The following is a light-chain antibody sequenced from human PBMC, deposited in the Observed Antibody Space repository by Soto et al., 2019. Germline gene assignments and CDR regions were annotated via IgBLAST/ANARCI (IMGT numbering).Light chain of an antibody. J-gene: IGKJ1*01. CDR3: QQYGSSPWT. V-gene: IGKV3-20*01. CDR1: QSVSSSY. Sequence: DIVLTQSPGTLSSSPGERATLSCRASQSVSSSYLAWYQQKPGQAPRLLMYLASSSATGIPDRFSGSGSGTDFTLTISGLEPEDFAVYYCQQYGSSPWTFGQGTKVEIK. CDR2: LAS.